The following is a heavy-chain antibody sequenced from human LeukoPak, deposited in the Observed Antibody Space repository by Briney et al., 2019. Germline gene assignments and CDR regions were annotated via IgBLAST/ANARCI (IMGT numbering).Heavy chain of an antibody. CDR2: ISAYNGNT. Sequence: GASVKVSRKSSGYTFTSYGISWVRQAPGQGLAWMGWISAYNGNTNYAQKLQGRVTMTTDTSTSTAYMELRSLRSDGTAVYYCARLGSSWSSDPYWGQGALVTVSS. V-gene: IGHV1-18*01. D-gene: IGHD6-13*01. CDR3: ARLGSSWSSDPY. CDR1: GYTFTSYG. J-gene: IGHJ4*02.